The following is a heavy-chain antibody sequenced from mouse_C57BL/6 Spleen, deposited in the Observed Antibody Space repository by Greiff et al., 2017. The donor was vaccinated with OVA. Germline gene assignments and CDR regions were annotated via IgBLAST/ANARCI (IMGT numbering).Heavy chain of an antibody. CDR3: AYGTFDD. CDR2: IDPSDSYT. CDR1: GYTFTSYW. Sequence: QVQLQQPGAELVKPGASVKLSCKASGYTFTSYWMQWVKQRPGQGLEWIGEIDPSDSYTNYNQKFKGKATLTVDTSSSTAYMQLSSLTSEDSAVYYCAYGTFDDWGQGTTLTVSS. V-gene: IGHV1-50*01. J-gene: IGHJ2*01. D-gene: IGHD2-1*01.